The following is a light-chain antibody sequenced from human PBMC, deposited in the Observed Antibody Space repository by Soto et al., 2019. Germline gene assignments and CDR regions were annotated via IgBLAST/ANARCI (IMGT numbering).Light chain of an antibody. CDR1: RSNIGSNT. J-gene: IGLJ3*02. V-gene: IGLV1-44*01. CDR2: ANN. Sequence: QSVLTQPPSASGTPGQSVTISCSGGRSNIGSNTVNWYQQLPGTAPKLLIYANNQRPSGVPDRFSGSKSGTSASLAISGLQSEDEADYYCAPWDDSLNGPVFGGGTKVTVL. CDR3: APWDDSLNGPV.